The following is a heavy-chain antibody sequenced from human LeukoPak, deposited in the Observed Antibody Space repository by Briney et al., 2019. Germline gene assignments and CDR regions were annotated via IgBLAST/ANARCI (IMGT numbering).Heavy chain of an antibody. J-gene: IGHJ5*02. CDR2: TYYRSKWYN. D-gene: IGHD6-19*01. CDR1: GDSVSSNSAA. Sequence: SQTLSLTCAISGDSVSSNSAAWNWIRQSPSRGLEWLGRTYYRSKWYNDYAVSVKSRITISPDTSKNQFSLQLNSVTPEDTAVYYCARDGGIAGAGTVGWFDPWGQGTLVTVSS. V-gene: IGHV6-1*01. CDR3: ARDGGIAGAGTVGWFDP.